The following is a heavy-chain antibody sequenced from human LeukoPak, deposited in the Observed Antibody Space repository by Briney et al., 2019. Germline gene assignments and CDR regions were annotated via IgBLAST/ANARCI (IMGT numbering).Heavy chain of an antibody. D-gene: IGHD4-23*01. CDR1: GFTFSSYE. CDR2: ISSSGTTI. J-gene: IGHJ4*02. CDR3: ARDYGGSSPFDY. V-gene: IGHV3-48*03. Sequence: GGSLRLSCAASGFTFSSYEIHWVRQAPGKGLEWVSYISSSGTTIYYADSVKGRFTISRDNAKNSLYLQMNSLRAEDTAVYYCARDYGGSSPFDYWGQGTLVTVSS.